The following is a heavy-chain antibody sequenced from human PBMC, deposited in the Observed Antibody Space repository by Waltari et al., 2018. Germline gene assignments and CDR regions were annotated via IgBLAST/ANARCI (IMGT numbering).Heavy chain of an antibody. V-gene: IGHV4-61*01. CDR1: GGSVSSGSYY. CDR3: ARASRAGWFELLRAFDI. CDR2: IYYSGST. Sequence: QVQLQESGPGLVKPSETLSLTCTVSGGSVSSGSYYWSWIRQPPGKGLAWIGYIYYSGSTNYNPSLKSRVTISVDTSKNQFSLKLSSVTAADTAVYYCARASRAGWFELLRAFDIWGQGTMVTVSS. J-gene: IGHJ3*02. D-gene: IGHD1-26*01.